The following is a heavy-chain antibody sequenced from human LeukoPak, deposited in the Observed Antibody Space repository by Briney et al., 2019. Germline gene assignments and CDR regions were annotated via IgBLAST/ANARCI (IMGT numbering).Heavy chain of an antibody. CDR1: GGTFSSYA. CDR3: ARRQGQNYDYVWESYAFDI. J-gene: IGHJ3*02. Sequence: GASVKVSCKASGGTFSSYAISWVRQAPGQGLEWMGGIIPIFGTANYAQKFQGRVTITTDESTSTAYMELSSLRSEDTAVYYCARRQGQNYDYVWESYAFDIWGQGTMVTVSS. V-gene: IGHV1-69*05. CDR2: IIPIFGTA. D-gene: IGHD3-16*01.